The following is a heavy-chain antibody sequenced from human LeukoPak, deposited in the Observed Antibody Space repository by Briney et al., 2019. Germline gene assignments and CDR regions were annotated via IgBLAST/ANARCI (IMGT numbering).Heavy chain of an antibody. V-gene: IGHV4-31*03. CDR2: IYYSGST. Sequence: PSQTLSLTCTVSGGSISSGGYYWRWIRQHPGKGLGWIGYIYYSGSTYYNPSLKSRVTISVDTSKNQFSLKLSSVTAADTAVYYCARGYDYVYYFDYWGQGTLVTVSS. CDR3: ARGYDYVYYFDY. D-gene: IGHD3-16*01. J-gene: IGHJ4*02. CDR1: GGSISSGGYY.